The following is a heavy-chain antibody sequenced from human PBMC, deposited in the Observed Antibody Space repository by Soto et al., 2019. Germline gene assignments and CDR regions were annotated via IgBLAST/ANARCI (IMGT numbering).Heavy chain of an antibody. CDR3: ARDRAAASSGMDV. CDR1: GGTFSSYT. Sequence: QVQLVQSGAEVKKPGSSVKVSCKASGGTFSSYTISWVRQAPGQGLEWVGRIIPILGIANYAQKFQGRVTITADKSTSTAYMELSSLRSEDTAVYYCARDRAAASSGMDVWGQGTTVTVSS. D-gene: IGHD6-13*01. CDR2: IIPILGIA. J-gene: IGHJ6*02. V-gene: IGHV1-69*08.